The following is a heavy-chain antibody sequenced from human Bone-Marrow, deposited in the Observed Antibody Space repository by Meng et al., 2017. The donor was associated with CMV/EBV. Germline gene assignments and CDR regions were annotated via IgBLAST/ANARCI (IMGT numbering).Heavy chain of an antibody. V-gene: IGHV3-33*06. Sequence: VNFSSYGMDWVRQAPGKGLEWVAVIWNDGSNKYYADSVKGRFTISRDNSKNTLYLQMNSLRAEDTAVHYCAKDRALWFGEPGAFDYWGHGTLVTVSS. J-gene: IGHJ4*01. D-gene: IGHD3-10*01. CDR3: AKDRALWFGEPGAFDY. CDR2: IWNDGSNK. CDR1: VNFSSYG.